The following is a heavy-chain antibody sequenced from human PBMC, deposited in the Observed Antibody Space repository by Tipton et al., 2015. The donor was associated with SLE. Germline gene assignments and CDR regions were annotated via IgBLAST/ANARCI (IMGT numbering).Heavy chain of an antibody. Sequence: SLRLSCAASGFTFSSYGMHWVRQAPGKGLEWVAFIRYDGSNKYYADSVKGRFTISRDNSKNTLYLQMSSLRAEDTAVYYCVKDRSPYSSGWYYFDYWGQGTLVTVSS. CDR3: VKDRSPYSSGWYYFDY. D-gene: IGHD6-19*01. J-gene: IGHJ4*02. V-gene: IGHV3-30*02. CDR1: GFTFSSYG. CDR2: IRYDGSNK.